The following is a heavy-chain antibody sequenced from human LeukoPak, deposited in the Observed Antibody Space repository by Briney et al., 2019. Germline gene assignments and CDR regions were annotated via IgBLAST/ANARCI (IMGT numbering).Heavy chain of an antibody. CDR2: ISSSSSYI. CDR3: ARGGYSYGYYFDY. V-gene: IGHV3-21*04. CDR1: GFTFSSYA. Sequence: GGSLRLSCAASGFTFSSYAMSWVRQAPGKGLEWVSSISSSSSYIYYADSVKGRFTISRDNAKNSLYLQMNSLRAEDTAVYYCARGGYSYGYYFDYWGQGTLVTVSS. D-gene: IGHD5-18*01. J-gene: IGHJ4*02.